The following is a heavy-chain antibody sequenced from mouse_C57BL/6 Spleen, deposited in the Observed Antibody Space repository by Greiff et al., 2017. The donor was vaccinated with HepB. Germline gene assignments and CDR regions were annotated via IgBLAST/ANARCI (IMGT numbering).Heavy chain of an antibody. CDR1: GFSLSTFGMG. CDR3: ARIVAYYSNYGGAMDY. J-gene: IGHJ4*01. V-gene: IGHV8-8*01. D-gene: IGHD2-5*01. Sequence: QVQLKESGPGILQPSQTLSLTCSFSGFSLSTFGMGVGWIRQPSGKGLEWLAHIWWDDDKYYNPALKSRLTISKDTSKNQVFLKIANVDTADTATYYCARIVAYYSNYGGAMDYWGQGTSVTVSS. CDR2: IWWDDDK.